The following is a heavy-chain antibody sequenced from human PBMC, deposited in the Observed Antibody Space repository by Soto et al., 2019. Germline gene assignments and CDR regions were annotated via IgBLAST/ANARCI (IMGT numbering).Heavy chain of an antibody. CDR1: GFTVSSNY. CDR3: ARESLIAVAGDGSAFDI. D-gene: IGHD6-19*01. Sequence: GGSLRLSCAASGFTVSSNYMNWVRQAPGKGLEWVSYISSSGSTIYYADSVKGRFTISRDNAKNSLYLQMNSLRAEDTAVYYCARESLIAVAGDGSAFDIWGQGTMVTVSS. V-gene: IGHV3-48*03. J-gene: IGHJ3*02. CDR2: ISSSGSTI.